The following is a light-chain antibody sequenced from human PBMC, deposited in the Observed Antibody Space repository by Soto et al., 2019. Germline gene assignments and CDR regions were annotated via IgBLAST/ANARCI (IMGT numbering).Light chain of an antibody. J-gene: IGKJ5*01. V-gene: IGKV1-9*01. CDR2: AAS. CDR3: QQLKSYPIP. CDR1: QGSSTY. Sequence: DIQLTQSPSFLSASVGDRVTITCRASQGSSTYLGWYQQKPGKAPNLLIYAASTLQDGVPSRFSGSGSGTEFTLTISSLQPEDCAADYCQQLKSYPIPFGQGTRLEIK.